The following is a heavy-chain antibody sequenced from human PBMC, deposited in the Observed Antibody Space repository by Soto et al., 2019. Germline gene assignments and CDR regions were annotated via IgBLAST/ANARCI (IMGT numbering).Heavy chain of an antibody. CDR2: IYYSGST. V-gene: IGHV4-39*01. J-gene: IGHJ4*02. D-gene: IGHD6-13*01. CDR3: ARRGSIAAAGRRRGGYY. Sequence: QLQLQESGPGLVKPSDTLSLTCTVSGGSISSSSYYWGWIRHPPGTGLEWVGSIYYSGSTYYNPSLNGRVTISVDTSKSQYSLKRSSVAAADTAVYYCARRGSIAAAGRRRGGYYWGQGTLVTVS. CDR1: GGSISSSSYY.